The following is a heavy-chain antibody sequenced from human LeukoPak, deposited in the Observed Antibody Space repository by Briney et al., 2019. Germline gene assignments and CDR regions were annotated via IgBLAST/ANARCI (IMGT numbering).Heavy chain of an antibody. CDR3: ARFMGYGDYPNNWFDP. CDR2: INHSGST. Sequence: SETLSLTCAVYGGSFSGYYWSWIRQPPGKGLEWIGEINHSGSTNYNPSLKSRVTISVDTSKNQFSLKLSSVTAADTAVYCCARFMGYGDYPNNWFDPWGQGTLVTVSS. CDR1: GGSFSGYY. D-gene: IGHD4-17*01. J-gene: IGHJ5*02. V-gene: IGHV4-34*01.